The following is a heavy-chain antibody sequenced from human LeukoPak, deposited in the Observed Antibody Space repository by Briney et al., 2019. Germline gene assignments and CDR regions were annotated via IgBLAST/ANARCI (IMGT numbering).Heavy chain of an antibody. CDR1: GFTVSTNY. CDR2: IYSGGST. V-gene: IGHV3-53*01. J-gene: IGHJ4*02. Sequence: GGSLRLSCAASGFTVSTNYMSWVRQAPGKGLEWVSVIYSGGSTYYADSVKGRFTISRDNSKDTLYLQMNSLRAEDTAVYYCARGRGTYYFDYWGQGTLVTVSS. CDR3: ARGRGTYYFDY. D-gene: IGHD3-10*01.